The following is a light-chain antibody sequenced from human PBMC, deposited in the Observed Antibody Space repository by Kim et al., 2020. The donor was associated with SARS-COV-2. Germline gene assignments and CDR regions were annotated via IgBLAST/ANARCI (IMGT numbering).Light chain of an antibody. CDR3: AAWDASLNYV. J-gene: IGLJ1*01. CDR1: SSNIGTYY. V-gene: IGLV1-47*01. CDR2: RND. Sequence: QSVLTQPPSASGTPGQRVTISCSGGSSNIGTYYVYWYQQLPGTAPKLLIYRNDRRTSGVPDRFSGSKSGTSASLAISGLRSEDEADYYCAAWDASLNYVFGTGTKVTVL.